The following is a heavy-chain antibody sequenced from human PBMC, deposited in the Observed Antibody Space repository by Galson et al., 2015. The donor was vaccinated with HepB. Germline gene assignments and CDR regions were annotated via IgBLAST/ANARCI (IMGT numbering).Heavy chain of an antibody. J-gene: IGHJ5*02. CDR1: GGTFSSYA. V-gene: IGHV1-69*13. Sequence: SVKVSCKASGGTFSSYAISWVRQAPGQGLEWMGGIIPIIGTTNYAQKFQGRVTITADESTSTAYMELSSLRSEDTAVYYCARDRRAEYVEVIADLWGQGTLVTVSS. D-gene: IGHD2-21*01. CDR2: IIPIIGTT. CDR3: ARDRRAEYVEVIADL.